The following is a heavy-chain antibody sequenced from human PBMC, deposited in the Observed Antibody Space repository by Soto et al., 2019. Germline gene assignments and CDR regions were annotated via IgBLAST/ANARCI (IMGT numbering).Heavy chain of an antibody. CDR3: AKGSFGFDY. J-gene: IGHJ4*02. CDR2: ISKSGEST. V-gene: IGHV3-23*01. D-gene: IGHD3-10*01. CDR1: GVPFTSYA. Sequence: PGGSLRLSSAASGVPFTSYAMTWVRQVPGEGLQWVSSISKSGESTYYADSVKGRFTTSRDNSKNTLYLQMNSLRAEDTAIYYCAKGSFGFDYWGQGTLVTVSS.